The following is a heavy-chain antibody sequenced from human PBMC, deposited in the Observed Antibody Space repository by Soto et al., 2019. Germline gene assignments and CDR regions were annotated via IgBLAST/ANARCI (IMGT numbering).Heavy chain of an antibody. D-gene: IGHD3-22*01. CDR3: ARDSGVGYDSSGPKDY. CDR1: GFTFSSYR. V-gene: IGHV3-33*01. J-gene: IGHJ4*02. CDR2: IWYDGSNK. Sequence: GGSLRLSCAASGFTFSSYRMHWVRQAPGKGLEWVAVIWYDGSNKYYADSVKGRFTISRDNSKNTLYLQMNSLRAEDTAVYYCARDSGVGYDSSGPKDYWGQGTLVTVSS.